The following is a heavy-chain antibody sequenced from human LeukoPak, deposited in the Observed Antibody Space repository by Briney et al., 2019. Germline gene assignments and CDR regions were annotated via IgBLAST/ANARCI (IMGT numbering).Heavy chain of an antibody. V-gene: IGHV3-74*03. J-gene: IGHJ4*02. Sequence: PGGSLRLSCAASGFTFSSYWMHWVRQAPGKGLVWLSRINSDGSSITYADSVKGRFTISRDNAKNTLYLQMNSLRVEDTAVYYCAREGRVSGYDFDCWGQGTLVTVSS. CDR3: AREGRVSGYDFDC. D-gene: IGHD5-12*01. CDR2: INSDGSSI. CDR1: GFTFSSYW.